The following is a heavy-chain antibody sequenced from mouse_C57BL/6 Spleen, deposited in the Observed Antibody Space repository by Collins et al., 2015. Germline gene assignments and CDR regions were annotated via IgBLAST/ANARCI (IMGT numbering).Heavy chain of an antibody. CDR1: GYTFTTYG. Sequence: QIQLVQSGPELKKPGETVKISCKASGYTFTTYGMSWVKQAPGKGLKWMGWINTYSGVPTYADDFKGRFAFSLETSASTAYLQINNLKNEDTATYFCARERGVMYYWGQGTSVTVSS. CDR2: INTYSGVP. V-gene: IGHV9-3*01. J-gene: IGHJ4*01. CDR3: ARERGVMYY.